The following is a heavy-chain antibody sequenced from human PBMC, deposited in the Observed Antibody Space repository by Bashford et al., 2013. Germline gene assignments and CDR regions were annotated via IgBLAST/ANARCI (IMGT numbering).Heavy chain of an antibody. CDR2: XNLTLTVVH. CDR3: ARDGPVVGVWNAFDV. D-gene: IGHD1-26*01. V-gene: IGHV1-2*02. J-gene: IGHJ3*01. Sequence: WVRQAPRTKDLEWMGWXNLTLTVVHKYAEMFQGRVTMTRDTSISTAYMELSSLRSDDTAVYFCARDGPVVGVWNAFDVWGQGTVVTVSS.